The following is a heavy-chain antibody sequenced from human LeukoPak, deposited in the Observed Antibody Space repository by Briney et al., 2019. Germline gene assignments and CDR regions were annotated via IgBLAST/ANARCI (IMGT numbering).Heavy chain of an antibody. CDR3: ARDPAHTYYYDP. CDR1: GYNFTGYY. Sequence: ASVKVSCKASGYNFTGYYIHWVRQAPGEGLEWIGWINPKSGGTNYAQKFQGRFTMTRDTSISTAYMELSGLRSDDTAVYSCARDPAHTYYYDPWGQGTLVTVSS. D-gene: IGHD3-22*01. CDR2: INPKSGGT. J-gene: IGHJ4*01. V-gene: IGHV1-2*02.